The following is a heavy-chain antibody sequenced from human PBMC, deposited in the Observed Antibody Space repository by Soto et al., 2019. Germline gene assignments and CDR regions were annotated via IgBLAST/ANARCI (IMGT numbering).Heavy chain of an antibody. V-gene: IGHV1-46*01. CDR2: INPSGGST. D-gene: IGHD6-13*01. CDR3: ARDAPYHDSSSWFGGMDV. CDR1: GYTFTSYY. Sequence: ASVKVSCKASGYTFTSYYMHWVRQAPGQGLEWMGIINPSGGSTSYAQKFRGRVTMTRDTSTSTVYMELSSLRSEDTAVYYCARDAPYHDSSSWFGGMDVWGQGTTVTVSS. J-gene: IGHJ6*02.